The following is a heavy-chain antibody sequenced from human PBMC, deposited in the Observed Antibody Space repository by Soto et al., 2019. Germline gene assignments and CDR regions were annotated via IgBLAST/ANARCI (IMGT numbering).Heavy chain of an antibody. Sequence: QVQLVQSGAEVKKPGASVKVSCKASGYTFTSYGISWVRQAPGQGLEWMGGISAYNGNTNYAQKLQGRVTMTTDTSTSTAYMELRSLRSDDTAVYYCARGRDIVVVVAAPDPFDYWGQGTLVTVSS. CDR3: ARGRDIVVVVAAPDPFDY. D-gene: IGHD2-15*01. J-gene: IGHJ4*02. CDR2: ISAYNGNT. V-gene: IGHV1-18*01. CDR1: GYTFTSYG.